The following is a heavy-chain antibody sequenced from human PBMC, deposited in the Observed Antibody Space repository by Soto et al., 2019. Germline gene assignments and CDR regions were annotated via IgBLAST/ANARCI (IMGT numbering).Heavy chain of an antibody. CDR3: APWFGAFDY. CDR2: ISYDGSNK. V-gene: IGHV3-30*03. CDR1: GFTFSSYG. J-gene: IGHJ4*02. Sequence: QVQLVESGGGVVQPGRSLRLSCAASGFTFSSYGMHWVRQAPGKGLEWVAVISYDGSNKYYADSVKGRFTISRDNSRNTMYLQRNSLRAEDTTVYYCAPWFGAFDYWGQETLVTVSS. D-gene: IGHD3-10*01.